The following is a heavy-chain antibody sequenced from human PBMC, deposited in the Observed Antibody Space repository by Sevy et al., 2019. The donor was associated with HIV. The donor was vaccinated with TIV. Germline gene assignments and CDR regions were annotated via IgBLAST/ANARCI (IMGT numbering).Heavy chain of an antibody. CDR3: ARDRSGSYHVSDNWFDP. Sequence: GGSLRLSCAASGFTFGTYSMNWVRQAPGKGLVWVSRIKSDGSSTSYADSVKGRFTISRDNAKNTLYLQMNSLRAEDTAVYYCARDRSGSYHVSDNWFDPWGQGTLVTVSS. D-gene: IGHD1-26*01. J-gene: IGHJ5*02. CDR1: GFTFGTYS. CDR2: IKSDGSST. V-gene: IGHV3-74*01.